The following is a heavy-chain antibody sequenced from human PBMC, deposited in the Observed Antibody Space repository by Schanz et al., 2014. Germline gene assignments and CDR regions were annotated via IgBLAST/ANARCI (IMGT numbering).Heavy chain of an antibody. D-gene: IGHD3-22*01. CDR2: IDGKSTTV. Sequence: EVQLLESGGGLVQPGGSLRLSCSASGFSFSSYSMNWVRQAPRKGLEWLSYIDGKSTTVYYAGSVKGRFTVSRDNARNSLYLHMNTLGAEDTAVYYCASGGDRGYHNYYMDVWGKGTTVTVSS. V-gene: IGHV3-48*01. CDR1: GFSFSSYS. CDR3: ASGGDRGYHNYYMDV. J-gene: IGHJ6*03.